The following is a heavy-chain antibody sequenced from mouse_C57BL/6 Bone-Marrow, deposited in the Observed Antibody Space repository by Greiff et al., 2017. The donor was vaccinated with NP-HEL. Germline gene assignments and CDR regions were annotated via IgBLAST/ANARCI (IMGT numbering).Heavy chain of an antibody. CDR2: IYPGSGNT. CDR1: GYTFTDYY. J-gene: IGHJ3*01. Sequence: QVQLQQSGAELVRPGASVKLSCTASGYTFTDYYINWVKQRPGQGLEWIARIYPGSGNTYYNEKFKGKATLTAEKSSSTAYMQLSSLTSEDSAVYFCAYDFIAYWGQGTLVTVSA. V-gene: IGHV1-76*01. CDR3: AYDFIAY. D-gene: IGHD2-4*01.